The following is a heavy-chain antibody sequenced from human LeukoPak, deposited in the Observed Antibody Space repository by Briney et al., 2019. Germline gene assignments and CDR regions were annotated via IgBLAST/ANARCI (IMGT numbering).Heavy chain of an antibody. CDR1: GGSISTSSYY. CDR2: ICYSGNT. CDR3: ARHSMPPSSGWFLNWFDP. J-gene: IGHJ5*02. V-gene: IGHV4-39*01. Sequence: KTSETLSLTCTVSGGSISTSSYYWAWIRQPPGRGLEWIGSICYSGNTYYNPSLKSRGTISVDTSKNQFFLKLNSVIVADTAVYYCARHSMPPSSGWFLNWFDPWGQGTLVTVSS. D-gene: IGHD6-19*01.